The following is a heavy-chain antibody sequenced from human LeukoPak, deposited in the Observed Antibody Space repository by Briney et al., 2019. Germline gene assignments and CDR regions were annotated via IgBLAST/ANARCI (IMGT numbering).Heavy chain of an antibody. CDR3: ASTYYDFWSGYYGDY. D-gene: IGHD3-3*01. V-gene: IGHV4-59*08. CDR2: IYYSGST. CDR1: GGSISSYY. J-gene: IGHJ4*02. Sequence: PSETLSLTCTVSGGSISSYYWSWIRQPPGKGLEWIGYIYYSGSTNYNPSLKSRVTISVDTSKNQFSLKLSSVTAADTAVYYCASTYYDFWSGYYGDYWGQGTLVTVSS.